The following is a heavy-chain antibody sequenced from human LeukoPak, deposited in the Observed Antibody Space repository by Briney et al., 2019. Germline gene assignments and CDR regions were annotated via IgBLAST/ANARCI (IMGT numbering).Heavy chain of an antibody. D-gene: IGHD6-13*01. Sequence: SETLSLTCAVYGGSFSGYYWSCIRQPPGKGLEWIGEINHSGSTNYNPSLKSRVTISVDTSKNQFSLKLSSVTAADTAVYYCARGAGIAAAGTFDYWGQGTLVTVSS. CDR1: GGSFSGYY. CDR3: ARGAGIAAAGTFDY. V-gene: IGHV4-34*01. CDR2: INHSGST. J-gene: IGHJ4*02.